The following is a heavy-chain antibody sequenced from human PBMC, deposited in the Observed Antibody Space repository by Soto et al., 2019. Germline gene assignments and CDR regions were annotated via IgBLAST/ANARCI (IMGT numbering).Heavy chain of an antibody. Sequence: EERLLESGGGLVQPGGSLRLSCAASGFTFSNYAMSWVRQAPGKGLEWVSGITGSGSSTYYADSVKGRSTISRDNAKNTVYLEMNSLRAEDTAVYHCMAQNSSGWYVWFDPWGQGTLVTVSS. CDR3: MAQNSSGWYVWFDP. D-gene: IGHD6-19*01. J-gene: IGHJ5*02. CDR1: GFTFSNYA. CDR2: ITGSGSST. V-gene: IGHV3-23*01.